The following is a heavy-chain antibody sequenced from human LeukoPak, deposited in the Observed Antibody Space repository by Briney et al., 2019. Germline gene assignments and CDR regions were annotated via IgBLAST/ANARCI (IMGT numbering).Heavy chain of an antibody. Sequence: GRCLRLSCAAAGFTFTSSAMSWVRQAPGHWRAWVSAISGSGGSTYYADSVKGRFTISRDNSKNTLYLQMNSLRAEDTAVYYCAGSGWYRALFFDYWGQGTLVTVSS. CDR3: AGSGWYRALFFDY. V-gene: IGHV3-23*01. D-gene: IGHD6-19*01. CDR1: GFTFTSSA. CDR2: ISGSGGST. J-gene: IGHJ4*02.